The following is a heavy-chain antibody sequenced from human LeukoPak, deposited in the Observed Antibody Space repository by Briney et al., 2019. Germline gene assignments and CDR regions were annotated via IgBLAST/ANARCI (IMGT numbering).Heavy chain of an antibody. J-gene: IGHJ6*03. Sequence: SETLSLTCTVSGGSISSSSYYWGWIRQPPGKGLEWIGSIYYSGSTYYNPSLKSRVTISVDTSNNQFSLKLSSVTAADTAVYYCASLSAAGSVDYYYYYMDVWGKGTTVTVSS. CDR1: GGSISSSSYY. CDR3: ASLSAAGSVDYYYYYMDV. V-gene: IGHV4-39*01. CDR2: IYYSGST. D-gene: IGHD6-13*01.